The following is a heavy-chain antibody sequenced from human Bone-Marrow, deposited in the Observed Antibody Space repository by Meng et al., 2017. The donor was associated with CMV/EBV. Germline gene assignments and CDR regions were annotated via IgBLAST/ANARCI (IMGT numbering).Heavy chain of an antibody. CDR1: GFTFSGYW. Sequence: GGSLRLSCAASGFTFSGYWMKWVRQAPGKGLEWVANIKEDGSEKYYVDSVKGRFTISRDNAKNSLFLQMNSLRVDDTAVYYCGRNRVDFWGQGILVTVSS. CDR3: GRNRVDF. V-gene: IGHV3-7*01. CDR2: IKEDGSEK. D-gene: IGHD1-14*01. J-gene: IGHJ4*02.